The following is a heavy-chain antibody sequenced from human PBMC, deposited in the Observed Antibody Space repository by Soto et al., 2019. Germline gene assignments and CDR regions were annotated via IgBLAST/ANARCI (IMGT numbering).Heavy chain of an antibody. CDR2: INPNSGGT. CDR3: ARLKPYYYYGMDV. Sequence: ASVKVSCKASACSFTGYYMHWVRQAPGQGLEWMGWINPNSGGTNYAQKFQGRVTMTRDTSISTAYMELSRLRSDDTAVYYCARLKPYYYYGMDVWGQGTTVTVSS. J-gene: IGHJ6*02. CDR1: ACSFTGYY. V-gene: IGHV1-2*02.